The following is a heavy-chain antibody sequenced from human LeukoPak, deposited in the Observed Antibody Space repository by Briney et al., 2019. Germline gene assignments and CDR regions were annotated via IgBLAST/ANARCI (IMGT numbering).Heavy chain of an antibody. Sequence: GGSLRLSCAASGFTFSSYAMSWVRQAPGKGLEWVSAISGSGGGTYYADSVRGRFTISRDDSKNTLYLLMNTLRAEDTALYFCAKVGGDSYFDYWGQGTLVTVSS. CDR3: AKVGGDSYFDY. J-gene: IGHJ4*02. D-gene: IGHD2-21*02. CDR1: GFTFSSYA. V-gene: IGHV3-23*01. CDR2: ISGSGGGT.